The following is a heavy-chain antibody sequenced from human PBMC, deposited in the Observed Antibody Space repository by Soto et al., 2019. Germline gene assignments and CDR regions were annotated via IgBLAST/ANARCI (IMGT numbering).Heavy chain of an antibody. CDR2: IYYSGST. CDR1: GGSISSYC. J-gene: IGHJ6*02. D-gene: IGHD6-13*01. V-gene: IGHV4-59*01. Sequence: SETLSLTCTVSGGSISSYCWSWIRQPPGKGLEWIGYIYYSGSTNYNPSLKSRVTISVDTSKNQFSLKLSSVTAADTAVYYCARDSSGIAAADPYYYYGMDVWGQGTTVTVSS. CDR3: ARDSSGIAAADPYYYYGMDV.